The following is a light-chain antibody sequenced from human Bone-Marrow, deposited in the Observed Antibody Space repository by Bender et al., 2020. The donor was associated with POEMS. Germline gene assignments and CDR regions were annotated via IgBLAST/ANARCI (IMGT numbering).Light chain of an antibody. CDR2: EVI. Sequence: QSALTQPPSASGSPGQSVTISCTGTSSDVGTYNYVSWYQQRPGKAPKLIIFEVIKRPSGVPDRFSGSKSGNTASLTVSGLQAEDEADYYCSSYTTRSTLEVFGGGTKLTVL. CDR3: SSYTTRSTLEV. V-gene: IGLV2-8*01. CDR1: SSDVGTYNY. J-gene: IGLJ3*02.